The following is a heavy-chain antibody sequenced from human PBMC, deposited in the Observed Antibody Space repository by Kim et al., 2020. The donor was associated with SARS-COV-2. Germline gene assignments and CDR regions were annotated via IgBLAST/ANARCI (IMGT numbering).Heavy chain of an antibody. CDR2: TYYRSKWYN. V-gene: IGHV6-1*01. CDR3: ARQPYYYDILTGYTSYCGMDV. J-gene: IGHJ6*02. CDR1: GDSVSSNSAA. D-gene: IGHD3-9*01. Sequence: SQTLSLTCAISGDSVSSNSAAWNWIRQSPSRGLEWLGRTYYRSKWYNDYAVSVKRRITINPDTSKNQFSLQLNSVTPEDTAVYYCARQPYYYDILTGYTSYCGMDVWGQGTTVTVSS.